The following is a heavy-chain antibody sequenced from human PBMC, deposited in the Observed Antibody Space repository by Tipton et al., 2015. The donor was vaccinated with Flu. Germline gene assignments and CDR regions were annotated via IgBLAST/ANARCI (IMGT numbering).Heavy chain of an antibody. J-gene: IGHJ4*02. CDR2: INHSGST. CDR3: ARCLSGSGSYQGRYFDY. D-gene: IGHD3-10*01. Sequence: LRLSCAVYGGSFSGYYWNWIRQPPGKGLEWIGEINHSGSTNYNPSLKSRVTISIDTSKNQFSLKLSSVTAADTAVYYCARCLSGSGSYQGRYFDYWGQGTLVTVS. V-gene: IGHV4-34*01. CDR1: GGSFSGYY.